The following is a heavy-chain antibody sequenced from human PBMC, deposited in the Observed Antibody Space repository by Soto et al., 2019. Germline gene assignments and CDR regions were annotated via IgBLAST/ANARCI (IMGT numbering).Heavy chain of an antibody. CDR2: ISSSSSYI. Sequence: GGSLRLSCAASGFTFSSYSMNWVRQAPGKGLEWVSSISSSSSYIYYADSVKGRFTISRDNAKNSLYLPMNSLRAEDTAVYYCARTMPTSDDAFDIWGQGTMVTVSS. CDR1: GFTFSSYS. V-gene: IGHV3-21*01. D-gene: IGHD2-2*01. CDR3: ARTMPTSDDAFDI. J-gene: IGHJ3*02.